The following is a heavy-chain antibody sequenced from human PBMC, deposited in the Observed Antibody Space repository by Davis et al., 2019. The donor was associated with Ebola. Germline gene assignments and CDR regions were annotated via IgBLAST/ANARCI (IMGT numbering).Heavy chain of an antibody. Sequence: MPSETLSLTCAVSGGSISSSYWWSWVRQPPGKGLEWIGEIYHTGSTNYNPSLKSRVTISVDKSKNQFSLKLSSVTAAETAVYFCARDREWLVQGYFDYWGQGTLVTVSS. V-gene: IGHV4-4*02. D-gene: IGHD6-19*01. CDR3: ARDREWLVQGYFDY. J-gene: IGHJ4*02. CDR2: IYHTGST. CDR1: GGSISSSYW.